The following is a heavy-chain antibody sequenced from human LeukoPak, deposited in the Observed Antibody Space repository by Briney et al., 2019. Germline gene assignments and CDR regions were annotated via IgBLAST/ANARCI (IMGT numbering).Heavy chain of an antibody. Sequence: PGGSLRLSCAASGFTFNTYSMNWVRQAPGKGLEWVSAIVGSGSSTYYADSVKGRFTISRDNSKNTLYLQLNRLRAEDTAVYYCAKWGDYDILTGYYDSDYWGQGTLVTVSS. CDR2: IVGSGSST. D-gene: IGHD3-9*01. V-gene: IGHV3-23*01. CDR3: AKWGDYDILTGYYDSDY. J-gene: IGHJ4*02. CDR1: GFTFNTYS.